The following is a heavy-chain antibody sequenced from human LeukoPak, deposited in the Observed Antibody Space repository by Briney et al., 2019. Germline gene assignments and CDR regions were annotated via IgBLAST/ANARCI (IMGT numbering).Heavy chain of an antibody. CDR1: GVSISSSSYY. CDR2: LYYSGNT. D-gene: IGHD6-19*01. J-gene: IGHJ4*02. CDR3: ARLLVAGTHIDY. V-gene: IGHV4-39*01. Sequence: SETLSLTCTVSGVSISSSSYYWGWLRQPPGKGLEWIGSLYYSGNTYYNPSLKSRVTISVDTSKNQFSLKLSSVTAADTAVYYCARLLVAGTHIDYWGQGTLVTVSS.